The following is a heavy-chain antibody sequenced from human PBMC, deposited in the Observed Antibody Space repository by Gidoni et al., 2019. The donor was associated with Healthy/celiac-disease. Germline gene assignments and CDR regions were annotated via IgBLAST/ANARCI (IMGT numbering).Heavy chain of an antibody. J-gene: IGHJ6*02. CDR2: IYPGDSDT. Sequence: EVKLVQSGAEVKKPGESLKISCKGSGYSCTSYWIGLVRQMPGNGLEWMGIIYPGDSDTSYSSSFQGQVTISADKSISTAYLQWSSLKASDTAMYYCARHSSGYDTYYYYGMDVWGQGTTVTVSS. V-gene: IGHV5-51*01. CDR3: ARHSSGYDTYYYYGMDV. CDR1: GYSCTSYW. D-gene: IGHD5-12*01.